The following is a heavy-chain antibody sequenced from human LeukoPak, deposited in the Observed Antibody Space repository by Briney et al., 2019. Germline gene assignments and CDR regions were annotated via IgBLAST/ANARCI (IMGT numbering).Heavy chain of an antibody. V-gene: IGHV3-30*03. CDR1: GFTFSSYG. J-gene: IGHJ4*02. CDR2: ISYDGSNK. Sequence: GGSLRLSCAASGFTFSSYGMHWVRQAPGKGLEWVAVISYDGSNKYYADSVKGRFTISRDNSKNTLYLQMNSLRAEDTAVYYCALPPDYWGQGTLVTVSS. CDR3: ALPPDY.